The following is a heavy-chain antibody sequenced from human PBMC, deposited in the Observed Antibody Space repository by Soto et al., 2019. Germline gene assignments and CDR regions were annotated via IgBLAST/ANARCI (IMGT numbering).Heavy chain of an antibody. Sequence: SETLSLTCTVSGGSISSGDYYWSWIRQPPGKGLEWIGYIYYSGSTYYNPSLKSRVTISVDTSKNQFSLKLSSMTAADTAVYYCARVNNWNQNYYYYMDVWGKGTTVTVSS. CDR2: IYYSGST. CDR3: ARVNNWNQNYYYYMDV. V-gene: IGHV4-30-4*01. CDR1: GGSISSGDYY. J-gene: IGHJ6*03. D-gene: IGHD1-20*01.